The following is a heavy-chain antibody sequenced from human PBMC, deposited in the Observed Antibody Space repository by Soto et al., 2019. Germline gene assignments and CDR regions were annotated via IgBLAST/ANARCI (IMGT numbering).Heavy chain of an antibody. D-gene: IGHD1-26*01. J-gene: IGHJ4*02. Sequence: QVHLVESGGGVVQPGGSLRLSCAASGFIFSNYAMHWVRQAPGKGLEWVAAVSTDGSRKYYADSVKGRFTISRDNSKNMLYLEVNSLRAEDPAVYFCTRDIAGETKLDYWGQGTLVTVSS. CDR1: GFIFSNYA. CDR3: TRDIAGETKLDY. V-gene: IGHV3-30-3*01. CDR2: VSTDGSRK.